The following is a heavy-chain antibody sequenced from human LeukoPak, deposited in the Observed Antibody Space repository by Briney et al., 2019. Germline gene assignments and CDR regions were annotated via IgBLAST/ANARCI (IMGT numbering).Heavy chain of an antibody. CDR2: ISGSGGST. V-gene: IGHV3-23*01. CDR1: GFTFSSYG. CDR3: AKDRPTVYSSSWLHFLDS. D-gene: IGHD6-13*01. Sequence: GGSLRLSCAASGFTFSSYGMIWVRQAPGKGLEWVSGISGSGGSTYLADSVKGRFTISRDNSKNTLYLQMNSLRADDTAVYYCAKDRPTVYSSSWLHFLDSWGQGSLVTVSS. J-gene: IGHJ4*02.